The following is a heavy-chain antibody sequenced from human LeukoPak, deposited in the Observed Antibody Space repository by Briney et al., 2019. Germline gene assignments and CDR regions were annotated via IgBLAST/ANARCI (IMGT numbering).Heavy chain of an antibody. V-gene: IGHV4-38-2*02. Sequence: SETLSLTCTVSGYSISSGYYWGWIRQPPGKGLEWIGSIYHSGSTYYNPSLKSRVTISVDTSKNQFSLKLSSVTAADTAVYYCAREGLNMVRGVIPKEAWGWFDPWGQGTLVTVSS. J-gene: IGHJ5*02. CDR2: IYHSGST. CDR1: GYSISSGYY. CDR3: AREGLNMVRGVIPKEAWGWFDP. D-gene: IGHD3-10*01.